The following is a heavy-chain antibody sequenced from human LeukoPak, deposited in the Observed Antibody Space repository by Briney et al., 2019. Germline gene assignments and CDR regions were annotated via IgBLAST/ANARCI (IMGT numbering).Heavy chain of an antibody. V-gene: IGHV1-18*01. J-gene: IGHJ4*02. CDR3: ARHLTTYSYGY. CDR1: GYTFTSYG. CDR2: ISAYNGNT. Sequence: GASVKVSCKASGYTFTSYGISWVRQAPGQGLEWMGWISAYNGNTNYAQKIQGRVTMTTDASTSTAYMELRSLRSDDTAVYYCARHLTTYSYGYWGQGTLVTVSS. D-gene: IGHD5-18*01.